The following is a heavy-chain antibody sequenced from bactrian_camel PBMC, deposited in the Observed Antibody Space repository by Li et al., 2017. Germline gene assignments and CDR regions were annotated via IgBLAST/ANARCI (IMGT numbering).Heavy chain of an antibody. V-gene: IGHV3S6*01. CDR3: VTDRPRSWGFVPRDLADGFGH. Sequence: HVQLVESGGGLVQPGESLRLSCAASGFTFSSYGMSWVRQGLGKGLEWVCGISADGSQITYADSVKGRFTISRDNTNDTVSLQMNRLKSGDTALYYCVTDRPRSWGFVPRDLADGFGHWGQGTQVTVS. J-gene: IGHJ4*01. D-gene: IGHD1*01. CDR2: ISADGSQI. CDR1: GFTFSSYG.